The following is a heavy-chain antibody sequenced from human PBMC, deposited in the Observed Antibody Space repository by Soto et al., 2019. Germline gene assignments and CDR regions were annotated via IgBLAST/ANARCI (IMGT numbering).Heavy chain of an antibody. Sequence: SVKVSCKASGGTFSSYAISWVRQAPGQGLEWMGGIIPIFGTANYAQKFQGRVTITADESTSTAYMELSSLRSEDTAVYYCAREALITIFGVATANWFDPWGQGTLVTVSS. V-gene: IGHV1-69*13. CDR3: AREALITIFGVATANWFDP. D-gene: IGHD3-3*01. J-gene: IGHJ5*02. CDR1: GGTFSSYA. CDR2: IIPIFGTA.